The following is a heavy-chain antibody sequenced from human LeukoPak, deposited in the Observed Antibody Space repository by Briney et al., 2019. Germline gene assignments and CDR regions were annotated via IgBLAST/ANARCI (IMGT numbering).Heavy chain of an antibody. V-gene: IGHV1-8*01. CDR1: GYTFTSYD. J-gene: IGHJ3*02. Sequence: ASVKVSCKASGYTFTSYDINWVRQATGQGLEWMGWMNPNSGNTGYAQKFQGRVTMTRNTSISTAYMELSSLRSEDTAVYYCASYDDSSGNDAFDIWGQGTMVTVSS. CDR2: MNPNSGNT. CDR3: ASYDDSSGNDAFDI. D-gene: IGHD3-22*01.